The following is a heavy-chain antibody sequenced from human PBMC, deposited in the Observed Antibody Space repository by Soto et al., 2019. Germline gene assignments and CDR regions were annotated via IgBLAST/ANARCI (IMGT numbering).Heavy chain of an antibody. CDR1: GFTFSSYG. J-gene: IGHJ6*02. CDR2: ISYDGSNK. V-gene: IGHV3-30*18. Sequence: QVQLVESGGGVVQPGRSLRLSCAASGFTFSSYGMHWVRQAPGQGLEWVAVISYDGSNKYYADSVKGRFTISRDNSKNTLYLQMNSLRAEDTAVYYCAKDRGIAALRYYYYGMDVWGQGTTVTVSS. CDR3: AKDRGIAALRYYYYGMDV. D-gene: IGHD6-13*01.